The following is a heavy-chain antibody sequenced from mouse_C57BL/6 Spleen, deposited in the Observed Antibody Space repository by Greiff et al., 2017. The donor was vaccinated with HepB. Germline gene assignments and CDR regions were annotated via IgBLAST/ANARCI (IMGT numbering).Heavy chain of an antibody. CDR2: IDPSDSYT. CDR1: GYTFTSYW. Sequence: VQRVESGAELVKPGASVKLSCKASGYTFTSYWMQWVKQRPGQGLEWIGEIDPSDSYTNYNQKFKGKATLTVDTSSSTAYMQLSSLTSEDSAVYYCARGAALAWFAYWGQGTLVTVSA. CDR3: ARGAALAWFAY. V-gene: IGHV1-50*01. D-gene: IGHD6-1*01. J-gene: IGHJ3*01.